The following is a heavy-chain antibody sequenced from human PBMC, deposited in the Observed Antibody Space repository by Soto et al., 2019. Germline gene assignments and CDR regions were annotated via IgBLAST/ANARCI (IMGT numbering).Heavy chain of an antibody. Sequence: EVQLLESGGGLVQPGGSLRLSCASSGFTFSSYGMTWVRRPPGKGLEWVSAISGSGAATYYADSVQGRFTISRDNSNNTLYLQMNSLRDEDTAVYSCAKVLYGVVTYFDSCGQGTLVTVSS. CDR1: GFTFSSYG. V-gene: IGHV3-23*01. J-gene: IGHJ4*02. CDR2: ISGSGAAT. D-gene: IGHD3-3*01. CDR3: AKVLYGVVTYFDS.